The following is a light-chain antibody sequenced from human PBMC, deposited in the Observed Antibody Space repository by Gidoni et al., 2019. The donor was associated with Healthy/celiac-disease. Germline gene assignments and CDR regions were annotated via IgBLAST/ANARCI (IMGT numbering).Light chain of an antibody. CDR2: AAS. CDR1: QSISSY. J-gene: IGKJ2*04. Sequence: DIQMTQSPSSLSASVGDRVTITCRASQSISSYLNWYQQKQGKAPKLLIYAASSLQSGVPSRFSGSGSGTDVTLTISSLQPEDFATYYCQQSYSTPPGSFGQGTKLEIK. CDR3: QQSYSTPPGS. V-gene: IGKV1-39*01.